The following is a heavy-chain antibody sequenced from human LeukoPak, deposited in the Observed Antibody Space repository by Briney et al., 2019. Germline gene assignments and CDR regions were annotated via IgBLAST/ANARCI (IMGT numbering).Heavy chain of an antibody. CDR3: ARGGRRGNDIDY. D-gene: IGHD1-1*01. J-gene: IGHJ4*02. CDR2: MNPNSGNT. Sequence: ASVKVSCKASGYTSTSYDINWVRQATGQGLEWMGWMNPNSGNTGYAQKFQGRVTMTRNTSISTAYMELSSLRSEDTAVYYCARGGRRGNDIDYWGQGTLVTVSS. V-gene: IGHV1-8*01. CDR1: GYTSTSYD.